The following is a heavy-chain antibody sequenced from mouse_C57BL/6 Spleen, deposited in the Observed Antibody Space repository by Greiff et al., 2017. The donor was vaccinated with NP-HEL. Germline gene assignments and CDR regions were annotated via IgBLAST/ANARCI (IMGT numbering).Heavy chain of an antibody. Sequence: VKVVESGPGLVAPSQSLSITCTVSGFSLTSYAISWVRQPPGKGLEWLGVIWTGGGTNYNSALKSRLSISKDNSKSQVFLKMNSLQTDDTARYYCARGGSSSYYAMDYWGQGTSVTVSS. D-gene: IGHD1-1*01. CDR3: ARGGSSSYYAMDY. J-gene: IGHJ4*01. CDR1: GFSLTSYA. CDR2: IWTGGGT. V-gene: IGHV2-9-1*01.